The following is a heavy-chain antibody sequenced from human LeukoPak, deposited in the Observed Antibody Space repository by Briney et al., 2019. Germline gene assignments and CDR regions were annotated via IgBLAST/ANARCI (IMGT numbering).Heavy chain of an antibody. D-gene: IGHD5-18*01. V-gene: IGHV1-18*01. J-gene: IGHJ4*02. CDR3: AKDGLYSYGLAPIDY. CDR1: GYTFTSYG. CDR2: ISAYNGNT. Sequence: ASVKVSCKASGYTFTSYGISWVRQAPGQGLEWMGWISAYNGNTNYAQKLQGRVTMTTDTSTSTAYMELRSLRSDDTAVYYCAKDGLYSYGLAPIDYWGQGTLVTVSS.